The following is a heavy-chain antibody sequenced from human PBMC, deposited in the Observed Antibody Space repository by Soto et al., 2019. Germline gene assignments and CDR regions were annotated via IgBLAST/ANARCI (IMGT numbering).Heavy chain of an antibody. D-gene: IGHD3-3*01. V-gene: IGHV3-23*01. Sequence: EVQLLESGGGLVQPGGSLRLSCAASGFTFSSYAMSWVRQAPGKGLEWVSSISGSGGSTHYADSMKGRFTISRDNPKNRLYLQMNSLRAEDTAVYYCAKGPTIFGVVIIASYYMDGWGKGTTVTVSS. CDR3: AKGPTIFGVVIIASYYMDG. J-gene: IGHJ6*03. CDR1: GFTFSSYA. CDR2: ISGSGGST.